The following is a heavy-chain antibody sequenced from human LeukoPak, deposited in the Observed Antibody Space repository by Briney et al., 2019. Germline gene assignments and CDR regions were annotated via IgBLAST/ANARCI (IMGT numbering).Heavy chain of an antibody. V-gene: IGHV3-48*01. CDR1: GFTCSNYG. D-gene: IGHD2-15*01. CDR2: ISSSSSNT. J-gene: IGHJ4*02. Sequence: GGPLRLSRAASGFTCSNYGMSWVRKAPGEGFHWVAYISSSSSNTCYADSVKGRFTISRDNAKNSLYLQMNSLRAEDTAVYYCARVNRMVPGYCSGGTCPGDYWGQVTLVTVSS. CDR3: ARVNRMVPGYCSGGTCPGDY.